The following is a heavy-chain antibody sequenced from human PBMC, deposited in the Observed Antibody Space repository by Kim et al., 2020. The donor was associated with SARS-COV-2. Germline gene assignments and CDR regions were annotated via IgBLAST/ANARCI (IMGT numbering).Heavy chain of an antibody. CDR1: GFTFSGYW. Sequence: GGSLRLSCAASGFTFSGYWMSWVRQAPGKGLEWVANIKQDGSEKYYVDSVKGRFTISRDNAKNSLYLQMNSLTAEDTAVYYCVPGIAVSGWRDYFDNWGQGTLVTVSS. V-gene: IGHV3-7*03. J-gene: IGHJ4*02. CDR2: IKQDGSEK. CDR3: VPGIAVSGWRDYFDN. D-gene: IGHD6-19*01.